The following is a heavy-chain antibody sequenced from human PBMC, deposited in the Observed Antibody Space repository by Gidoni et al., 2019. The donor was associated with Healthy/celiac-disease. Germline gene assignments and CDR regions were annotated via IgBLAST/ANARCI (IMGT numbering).Heavy chain of an antibody. CDR2: IYYSGST. V-gene: IGHV4-59*08. CDR1: GGSISSYY. CDR3: ARSVRGTLPDY. Sequence: QVQLQESGPGLVKPSETLSLTCTVSGGSISSYYWSWIRQPPGKGLEWIGYIYYSGSTNYNPSLKSRVTISVDTSKNQFSLKLSSVTAADTAVYYCARSVRGTLPDYWGQGTLVTVSS. J-gene: IGHJ4*02. D-gene: IGHD3-10*01.